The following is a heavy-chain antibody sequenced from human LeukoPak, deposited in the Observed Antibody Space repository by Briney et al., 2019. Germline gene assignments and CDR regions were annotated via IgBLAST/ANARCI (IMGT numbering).Heavy chain of an antibody. D-gene: IGHD1-14*01. CDR1: GGSISSSSYY. CDR2: IYYSGST. V-gene: IGHV4-39*07. J-gene: IGHJ6*02. Sequence: SETLSLTCTVSGGSISSSSYYWGWIRQPPGKGLEWIGSIYYSGSTYYNPSLKGRVTISVDTSKNQFSLKLSSVTAADTAVYYCARGRGPGRYYYYYGMDVWGQGTTVTVSS. CDR3: ARGRGPGRYYYYYGMDV.